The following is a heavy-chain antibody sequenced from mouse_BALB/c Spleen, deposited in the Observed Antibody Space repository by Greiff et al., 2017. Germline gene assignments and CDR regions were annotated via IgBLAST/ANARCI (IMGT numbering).Heavy chain of an antibody. CDR3: TRSLWYAMDY. Sequence: VQLQQSGAELVKPGASVKLSCKASGYTFTSYYMYWVKQRPGQGLEWIGEINPSNGGTNFNEKFKSKATLTVDKSSSTAYMQLSSLTSEDSAVYYCTRSLWYAMDYWGQGTSVTVSS. CDR2: INPSNGGT. CDR1: GYTFTSYY. J-gene: IGHJ4*01. V-gene: IGHV1S81*02.